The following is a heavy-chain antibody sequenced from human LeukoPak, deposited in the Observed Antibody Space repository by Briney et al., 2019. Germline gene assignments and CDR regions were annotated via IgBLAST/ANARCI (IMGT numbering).Heavy chain of an antibody. CDR1: GYAFTSYA. D-gene: IGHD3-10*01. V-gene: IGHV1-3*01. J-gene: IGHJ4*02. CDR2: INAGNGNT. CDR3: ARDLLWFGELLYYFDY. Sequence: ASVTVSCTASGYAFTSYAMHWVRQAPGQRLEWMGWINAGNGNTKYSQKFQGRVTITRDTSASTAYMELSSLRSEDTAVYYCARDLLWFGELLYYFDYWGQGTLVTVSS.